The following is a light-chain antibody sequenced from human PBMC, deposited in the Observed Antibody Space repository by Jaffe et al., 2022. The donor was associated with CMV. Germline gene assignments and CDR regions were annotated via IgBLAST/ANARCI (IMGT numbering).Light chain of an antibody. V-gene: IGKV3-11*01. CDR3: HQRANWPYT. J-gene: IGKJ2*01. Sequence: EIVLTQSPATLSLSPGERATLSCWASQSLNTYLAWYQQKPGQAPRLLIHDATNRATGMPARFSGSGSGTDFTLTISSLEPEDFAVYYCHQRANWPYTFGQGTKLEMK. CDR2: DAT. CDR1: QSLNTY.